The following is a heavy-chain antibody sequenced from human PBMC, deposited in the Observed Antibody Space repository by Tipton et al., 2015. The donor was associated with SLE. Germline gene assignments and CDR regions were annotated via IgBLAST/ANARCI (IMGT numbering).Heavy chain of an antibody. CDR1: GYSISSGHY. J-gene: IGHJ3*01. CDR2: MHNSGNT. CDR3: VRADAVDAFDF. Sequence: TLSLTCNVSGYSISSGHYWGCVRQPPGKGLEYIGTMHNSGNTYYNPSLVSRVSISVDTSKNQFSLRLRSVTAADTAIYYCVRADAVDAFDFWGQGAMVTVSS. V-gene: IGHV4-38-2*02. D-gene: IGHD2-2*01.